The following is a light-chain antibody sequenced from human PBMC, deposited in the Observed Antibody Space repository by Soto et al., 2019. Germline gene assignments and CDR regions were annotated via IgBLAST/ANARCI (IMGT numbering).Light chain of an antibody. Sequence: EIVLTQSPGTLSLSPGERATLSCRASQSVSSSYLAWYQQKPGQAPRLLIYGTSSRATAIPDRFSGSGSGTDCTLTISRLEPEDFAVYYCQQYGSSSWTFGQGTKVNIK. J-gene: IGKJ1*01. CDR3: QQYGSSSWT. CDR2: GTS. V-gene: IGKV3-20*01. CDR1: QSVSSSY.